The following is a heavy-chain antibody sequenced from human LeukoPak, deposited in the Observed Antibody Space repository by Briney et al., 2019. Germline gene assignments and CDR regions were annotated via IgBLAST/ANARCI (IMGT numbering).Heavy chain of an antibody. J-gene: IGHJ4*02. CDR1: GYTFTAYS. Sequence: ASVKVSCKASGYTFTAYSIHWVRQAPGQGLEWMGRINPNNGGANYAQMFQDRVTMTRDTSISTAYMEVSSLRFDDAAVYYCAGGLTTGDDYWGQGTLVTVSS. CDR2: INPNNGGA. D-gene: IGHD4-11*01. CDR3: AGGLTTGDDY. V-gene: IGHV1-2*06.